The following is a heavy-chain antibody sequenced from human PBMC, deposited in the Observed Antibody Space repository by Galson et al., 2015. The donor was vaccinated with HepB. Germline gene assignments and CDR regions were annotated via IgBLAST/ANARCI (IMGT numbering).Heavy chain of an antibody. V-gene: IGHV3-13*04. D-gene: IGHD3-9*01. CDR3: ARGAYDILTSNYYGMDV. Sequence: SLRLSCAASRFTFRNYDMHWVRQGTGKGLEWVSAIGTAGDTYYPGSVKGRFTISRENAKNSLYLQMNSLRAGDTAVYYCARGAYDILTSNYYGMDVWGQGTTVIVSS. CDR1: RFTFRNYD. CDR2: IGTAGDT. J-gene: IGHJ6*02.